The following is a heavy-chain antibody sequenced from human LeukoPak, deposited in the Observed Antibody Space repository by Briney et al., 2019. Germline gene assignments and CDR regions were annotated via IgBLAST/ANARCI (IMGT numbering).Heavy chain of an antibody. CDR3: ARPQQL. V-gene: IGHV3-30*01. CDR2: ISYDGSNK. D-gene: IGHD6-13*01. CDR1: GFTFSSYA. Sequence: GGSLRLSCAASGFTFSSYAVHWVRQAPGKGLEWVAVISYDGSNKYYADSVKGRFTISRDNSKNTLYLQMNSLRAEDTAVYYCARPQQLWGQGTLVTVSS. J-gene: IGHJ4*02.